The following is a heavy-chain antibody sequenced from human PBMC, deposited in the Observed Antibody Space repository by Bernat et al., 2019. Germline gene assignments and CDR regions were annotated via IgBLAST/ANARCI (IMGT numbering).Heavy chain of an antibody. V-gene: IGHV3-23*01. Sequence: EVQLLESGGGLVQPGGSLRLSCAASGFTFSTFGMSWVRQAPGRGLEWVSDIGTTGGNTYYADSVRGRFTISRDNSKNTVYLQMDSLGGDDTAVYYCARLNSWVRFDYWGQGTTVTVSS. J-gene: IGHJ4*03. CDR3: ARLNSWVRFDY. D-gene: IGHD3-16*01. CDR2: IGTTGGNT. CDR1: GFTFSTFG.